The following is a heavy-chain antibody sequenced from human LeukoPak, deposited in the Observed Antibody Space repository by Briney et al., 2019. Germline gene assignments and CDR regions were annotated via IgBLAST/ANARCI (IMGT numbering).Heavy chain of an antibody. V-gene: IGHV4-4*07. Sequence: SETLSLTCAVYGGSFSGYYWSWIRQPAGKGLEWIGRIYTNGSTNYNPSLKSRVTMSVDTSKNQFSLKLSSVTAADTAVYYCARDSPYDSSGYYDYWGQGTLVTVSS. CDR3: ARDSPYDSSGYYDY. D-gene: IGHD3-22*01. J-gene: IGHJ4*02. CDR1: GGSFSGYY. CDR2: IYTNGST.